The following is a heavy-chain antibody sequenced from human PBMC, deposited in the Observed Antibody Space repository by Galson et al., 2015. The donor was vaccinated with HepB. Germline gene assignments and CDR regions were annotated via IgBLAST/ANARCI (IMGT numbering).Heavy chain of an antibody. CDR2: IIPILGIA. J-gene: IGHJ6*03. CDR1: GGTFSSYA. Sequence: SVKVSCKASGGTFSSYAISWVRQAPGQGLEWMGGIIPILGIANYAQKFQGRVTITADKSTSTAYMELSSLRSEDTAVYYCARGPQTPVAGMHYYYYMDVWGKGTTVTVSS. D-gene: IGHD6-19*01. CDR3: ARGPQTPVAGMHYYYYMDV. V-gene: IGHV1-69*10.